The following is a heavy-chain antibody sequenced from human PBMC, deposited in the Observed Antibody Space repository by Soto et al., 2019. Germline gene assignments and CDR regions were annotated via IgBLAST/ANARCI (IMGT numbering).Heavy chain of an antibody. Sequence: SLSSTTCGCSFIPCTKDWGGGAEGKGLEWVSSISSSSSYIYYADSVKGRFTISRDNAKNSLYLQMNSLRAEDTAVYYCARGQVGATSEGFDYWGQGTLVTVSS. J-gene: IGHJ4*02. CDR2: ISSSSSYI. D-gene: IGHD1-26*01. V-gene: IGHV3-21*01. CDR1: GCSFIPCT. CDR3: ARGQVGATSEGFDY.